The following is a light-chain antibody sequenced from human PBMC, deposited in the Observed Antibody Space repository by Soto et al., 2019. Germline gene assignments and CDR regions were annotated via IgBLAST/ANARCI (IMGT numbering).Light chain of an antibody. CDR1: QTISSS. J-gene: IGKJ2*01. CDR2: GAS. CDR3: QQYDNWPYT. Sequence: EIVMTQSPVTLSVSPGEGATLSCRASQTISSSLAWYQQKPGQAPRLLIFGASTRATGIAATFSGSGSGTEFTLTISSLQSEDFAIYYCQQYDNWPYTFGQGTKLEIK. V-gene: IGKV3-15*01.